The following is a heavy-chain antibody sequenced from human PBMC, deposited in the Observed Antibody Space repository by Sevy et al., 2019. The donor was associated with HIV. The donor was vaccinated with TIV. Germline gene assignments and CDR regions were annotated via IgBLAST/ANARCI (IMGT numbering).Heavy chain of an antibody. Sequence: ASVKVSCKVSGYTLTEFSMHWVRRAPGKGLEWMGSFDPEDGETIYAQKFQGRVTMTEDTSTDTAYMELSSLRSDDTAVYYCATTKDYYDSSGSPFDYWGQGILVTVSS. J-gene: IGHJ4*02. CDR2: FDPEDGET. CDR1: GYTLTEFS. V-gene: IGHV1-24*01. D-gene: IGHD3-22*01. CDR3: ATTKDYYDSSGSPFDY.